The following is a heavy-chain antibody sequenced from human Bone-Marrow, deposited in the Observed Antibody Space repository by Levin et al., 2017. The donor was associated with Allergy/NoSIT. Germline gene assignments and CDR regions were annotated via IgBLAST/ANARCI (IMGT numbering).Heavy chain of an antibody. CDR2: ISSSGSTI. Sequence: GESLKISCVASGFTFSSYEMNWVRQAPGKGLEWVSYISSSGSTIHYAHSVKGRFTVSRDNAKTLLFLQMDGLRVDDTGTYYCVGERFDFWSGYIPTGGLDVWGQGTTVTVSS. D-gene: IGHD3-3*01. J-gene: IGHJ6*02. CDR1: GFTFSSYE. CDR3: VGERFDFWSGYIPTGGLDV. V-gene: IGHV3-48*03.